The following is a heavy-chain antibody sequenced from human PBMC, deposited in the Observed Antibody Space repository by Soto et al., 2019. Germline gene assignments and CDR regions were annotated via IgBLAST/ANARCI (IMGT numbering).Heavy chain of an antibody. J-gene: IGHJ6*03. CDR1: GGSFSGYY. D-gene: IGHD2-2*01. CDR3: ARGQLHCSSTSCYARYMDV. V-gene: IGHV4-34*01. Sequence: SETLSLTCAVYGGSFSGYYWSWIRQPPGKGLEWIGEINHSGSTNYNPSLKSRVTISVDTSKNQFSLKLSSVTAADTAVYYCARGQLHCSSTSCYARYMDVWGKGTTVTVSS. CDR2: INHSGST.